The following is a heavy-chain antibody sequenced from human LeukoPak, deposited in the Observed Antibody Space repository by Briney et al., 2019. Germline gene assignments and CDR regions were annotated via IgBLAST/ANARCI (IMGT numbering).Heavy chain of an antibody. J-gene: IGHJ4*02. V-gene: IGHV3-48*03. D-gene: IGHD3-10*02. Sequence: PGGSLRLSCAASGFTLSSYEMNWVRQAPGKGLEWVSYISSSGSTIYYADSVKGRFTISRDNAKNSLYLQMNSLRAEDTAVYYCARAMLYGDYIDYWGQGTLVTVSS. CDR3: ARAMLYGDYIDY. CDR1: GFTLSSYE. CDR2: ISSSGSTI.